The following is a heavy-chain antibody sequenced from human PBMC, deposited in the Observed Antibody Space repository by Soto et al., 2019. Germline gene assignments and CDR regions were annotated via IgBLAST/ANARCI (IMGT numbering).Heavy chain of an antibody. CDR2: IRSKAYGGTT. CDR1: GFTFGDYA. Sequence: PGGSLRLSCTASGFTFGDYAMSWFRQAPGKGLEWVGFIRSKAYGGTTEYAASVKGRFTISRDDSKSIAYLQMNSLKTEDTAVYYCTLIPYSGYDFRYYYYYMDVWGKGTTVNVSS. V-gene: IGHV3-49*03. J-gene: IGHJ6*03. CDR3: TLIPYSGYDFRYYYYYMDV. D-gene: IGHD5-12*01.